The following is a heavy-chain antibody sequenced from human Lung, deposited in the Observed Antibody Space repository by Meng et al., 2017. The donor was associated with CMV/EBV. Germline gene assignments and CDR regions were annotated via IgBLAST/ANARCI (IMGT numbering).Heavy chain of an antibody. CDR2: IIPFFGAA. J-gene: IGHJ4*02. Sequence: SGGTFSSYAISWVRQAPGQGLEWMGGIIPFFGAANYAQKFQGRVTITTDEFTTTAYMELSSLRSEDTAVYYCASLYYYDSSGYVYFDYWGQGTLVTVSS. CDR3: ASLYYYDSSGYVYFDY. CDR1: GGTFSSYA. V-gene: IGHV1-69*05. D-gene: IGHD3-22*01.